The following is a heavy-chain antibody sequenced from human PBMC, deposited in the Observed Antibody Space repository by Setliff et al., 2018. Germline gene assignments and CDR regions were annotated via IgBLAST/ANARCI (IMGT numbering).Heavy chain of an antibody. J-gene: IGHJ3*02. D-gene: IGHD2-21*02. CDR3: ARVFGDNDLPDI. V-gene: IGHV4-39*07. CDR2: IYYDGRT. CDR1: GGSISSSSYY. Sequence: SLTCSVSGGSISSSSYYWTWIRQPPGKGLGRIASIYYDGRTFAHPSVRGRVTISEDTSKNHFSLRITSVTAADTAKYSGARVFGDNDLPDIWGRGTMVTVSS.